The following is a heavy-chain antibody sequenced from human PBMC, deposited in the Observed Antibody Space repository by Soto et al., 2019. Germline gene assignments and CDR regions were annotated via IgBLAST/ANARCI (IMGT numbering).Heavy chain of an antibody. CDR3: LRGNSGYGNFDY. J-gene: IGHJ4*02. CDR1: GFTFSSYG. D-gene: IGHD5-12*01. V-gene: IGHV3-74*01. Sequence: PGGSLRLSCAASGFTFSSYGMHWVRQAPGKGLVWVSRIKGDGSETNYADSVKGRFTISRDNAKNTLYLQLNSLRAEDTDVYYCLRGNSGYGNFDYWGQGTRVTVSS. CDR2: IKGDGSET.